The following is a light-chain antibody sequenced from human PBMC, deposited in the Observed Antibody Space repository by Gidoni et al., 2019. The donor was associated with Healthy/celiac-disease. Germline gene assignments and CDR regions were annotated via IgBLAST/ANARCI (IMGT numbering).Light chain of an antibody. V-gene: IGKV1-39*01. Sequence: DIQMTQSPSSLSASVGDRVTITCRASQSISSYLNWYQQKPGKAPKLLIYAASSLQSWVPSRFSGSGSGTDFTLTISSLQPEDFATYYCQQSYSTPQEFTFGPGTKVDIK. J-gene: IGKJ3*01. CDR1: QSISSY. CDR3: QQSYSTPQEFT. CDR2: AAS.